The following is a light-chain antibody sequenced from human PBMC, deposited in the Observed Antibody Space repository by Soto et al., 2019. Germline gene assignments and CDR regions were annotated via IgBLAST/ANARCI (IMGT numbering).Light chain of an antibody. Sequence: EIVLTQSPGTLSLSPGERATLSCRASQSVSSNHLAWYQQKPGQAPRLLIYGGSSRATGIPVRFSGSGSEADFTLTITRLEPEDFAVYYCQQYSSSRTFGQGTKVDIK. CDR1: QSVSSNH. CDR2: GGS. CDR3: QQYSSSRT. V-gene: IGKV3-20*01. J-gene: IGKJ1*01.